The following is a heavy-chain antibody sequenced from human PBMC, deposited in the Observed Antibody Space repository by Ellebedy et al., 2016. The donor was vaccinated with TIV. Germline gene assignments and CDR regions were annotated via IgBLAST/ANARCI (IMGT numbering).Heavy chain of an antibody. Sequence: GGSLRLXXAASGFTFSSYAMHWVRQAPGKGLEWVAVISYDGSNKYYADSVKGRFTISRDNSKNTLYLQMNSLRAEDTAVYYCARLHPSTRRLRFLEWLPLDYWGQGTLVTVSS. J-gene: IGHJ4*02. V-gene: IGHV3-30-3*01. CDR3: ARLHPSTRRLRFLEWLPLDY. CDR1: GFTFSSYA. D-gene: IGHD3-3*01. CDR2: ISYDGSNK.